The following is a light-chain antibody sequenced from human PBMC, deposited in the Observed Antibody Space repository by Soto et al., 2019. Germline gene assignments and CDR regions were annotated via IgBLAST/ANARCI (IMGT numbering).Light chain of an antibody. CDR2: HTY. Sequence: ETVLTQSPGTLSLSPGERATLSCRASQSVGGSLAWYQQRPGQAPRLLVYHTYNRATGIQDRFSASGSGTDFTLTIRRLEPEDFAVYYCQQYESSPRTFGQGTKVDIK. J-gene: IGKJ1*01. CDR3: QQYESSPRT. CDR1: QSVGGS. V-gene: IGKV3-20*01.